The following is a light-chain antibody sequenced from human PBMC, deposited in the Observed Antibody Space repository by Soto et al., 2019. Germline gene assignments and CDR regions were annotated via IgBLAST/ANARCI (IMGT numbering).Light chain of an antibody. CDR3: QQYGTSPAT. CDR2: GAS. J-gene: IGKJ1*01. V-gene: IGKV3-20*01. Sequence: EIVLTQSPGTLSLSPGERVTLSCRASQSVNSEYLAWYQHKPGQAPRLLIFGASIRATGISDRFSGSGSGTDFTLTIRRLAPADFAVYYCQQYGTSPATFGQGTKVEIK. CDR1: QSVNSEY.